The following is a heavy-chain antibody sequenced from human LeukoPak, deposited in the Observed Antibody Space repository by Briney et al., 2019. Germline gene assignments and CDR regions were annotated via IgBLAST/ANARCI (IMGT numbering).Heavy chain of an antibody. Sequence: GGSLRLSCAASGFTFSSYAMSWVRQAPGKGLEWVSAISGSGGSTYYADSVKGRFTISRDNSKNTLYLQMNSLRAEDTAVNYCARATYGSGNRYYFDYWGQGTLVTVSS. V-gene: IGHV3-23*01. CDR1: GFTFSSYA. CDR3: ARATYGSGNRYYFDY. CDR2: ISGSGGST. J-gene: IGHJ4*02. D-gene: IGHD3-10*01.